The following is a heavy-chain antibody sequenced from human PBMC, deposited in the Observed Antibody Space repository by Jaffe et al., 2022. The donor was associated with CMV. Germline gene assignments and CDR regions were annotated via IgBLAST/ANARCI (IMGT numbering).Heavy chain of an antibody. CDR2: IIPILGIA. CDR3: ARDDPLPAAIPYYYYYMDV. Sequence: QVQLVQSGAEVKKPGSSVKVSCKASGGTFSSYAISWVRQAPGQGLEWMGRIIPILGIANYAQKFQGRVTITADKSTSTAYMELSSLRSEDTAVYYCARDDPLPAAIPYYYYYMDVWGKGTTVTVSS. D-gene: IGHD2-2*02. CDR1: GGTFSSYA. V-gene: IGHV1-69*09. J-gene: IGHJ6*03.